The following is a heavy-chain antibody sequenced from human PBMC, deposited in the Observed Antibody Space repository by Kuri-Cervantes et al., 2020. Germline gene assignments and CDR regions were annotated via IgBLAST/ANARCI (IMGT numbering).Heavy chain of an antibody. D-gene: IGHD6-19*01. CDR3: ARVAGRSVKLGSGWRGSLPDY. CDR1: GYSISSGYY. J-gene: IGHJ4*02. V-gene: IGHV4-38-2*01. CDR2: IDHNGIT. Sequence: GSLRLSCAVSGYSISSGYYWGWIRQPPGKGLEWIGEIDHNGITYYESSLKSRVTISVDTSKNQFSLKLSYVTAADTAVYYCARVAGRSVKLGSGWRGSLPDYWGQGTLVTVSS.